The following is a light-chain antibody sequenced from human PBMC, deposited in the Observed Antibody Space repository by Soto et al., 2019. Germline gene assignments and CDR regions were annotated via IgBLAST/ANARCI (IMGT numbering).Light chain of an antibody. CDR2: DAS. J-gene: IGKJ1*01. Sequence: EIVLTQSPVTLSLSPGERATLSCRASQSISSSLAWYQQRPGQSPRLLLYDASQRPAGTPARFSGSGSGRDFTLTISSLEPEDFAVYYCQQRSSWPRTFGQGTKVEIK. CDR3: QQRSSWPRT. CDR1: QSISSS. V-gene: IGKV3-11*02.